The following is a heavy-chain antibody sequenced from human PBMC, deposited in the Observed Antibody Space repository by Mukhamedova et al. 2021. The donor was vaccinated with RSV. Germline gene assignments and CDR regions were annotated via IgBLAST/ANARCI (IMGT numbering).Heavy chain of an antibody. CDR3: AKDRDSTGANCFDY. D-gene: IGHD6-25*01. V-gene: IGHV3-9*03. Sequence: GRFTISRDNAKNSLYLEMNSLRTEDMAMYYCAKDRDSTGANCFDYWGQGTLVTVSS. J-gene: IGHJ4*02.